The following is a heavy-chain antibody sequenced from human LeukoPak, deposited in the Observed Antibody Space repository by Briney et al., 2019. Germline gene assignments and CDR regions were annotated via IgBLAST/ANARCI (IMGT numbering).Heavy chain of an antibody. CDR3: ATYGDYIVDAFDI. D-gene: IGHD4-17*01. J-gene: IGHJ3*02. V-gene: IGHV4-4*02. Sequence: SGTLSLTCAVSGDSINSGDWWSWVRQPPGKGLEWIGEIYHTGSTNYNPSLKSRVTMSVDKSKNQFSLKLNSVTAADTAVYYCATYGDYIVDAFDIWGQGTMVTVSS. CDR1: GDSINSGDW. CDR2: IYHTGST.